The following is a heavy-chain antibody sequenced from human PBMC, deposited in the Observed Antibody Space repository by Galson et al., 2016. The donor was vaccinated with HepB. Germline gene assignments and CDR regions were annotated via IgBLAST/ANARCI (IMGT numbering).Heavy chain of an antibody. CDR1: DGSFSDSY. V-gene: IGHV4-34*01. J-gene: IGHJ4*02. CDR2: INHSGST. CDR3: ARRLGGGPPY. Sequence: TLSLTCAVYDGSFSDSYWSWIRQPPGKGLEWIGEINHSGSTNYNPSLKSRVTVSVHTSRNQFSLNLRSVTATDTAGYFCARRLGGGPPYWGQGTLVTVSS. D-gene: IGHD1-26*01.